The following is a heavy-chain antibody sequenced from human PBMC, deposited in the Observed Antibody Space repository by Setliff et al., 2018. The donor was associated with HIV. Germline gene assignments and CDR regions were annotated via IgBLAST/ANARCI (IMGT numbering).Heavy chain of an antibody. CDR2: IYHSGSA. J-gene: IGHJ5*02. Sequence: PSETLSLTCTVSGGSTNSGGFYWSWIRQHPGKGLEWIGYIYHSGSAYYNPSLKSRVTISVDTSKNQFSLKLRSVTAADTAVYYCARGFGSLDPWGKGTLVTVSS. CDR3: ARGFGSLDP. V-gene: IGHV4-31*03. D-gene: IGHD1-26*01. CDR1: GGSTNSGGFY.